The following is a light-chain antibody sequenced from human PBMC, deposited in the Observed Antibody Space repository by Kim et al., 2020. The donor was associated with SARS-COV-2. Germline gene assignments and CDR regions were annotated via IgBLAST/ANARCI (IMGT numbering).Light chain of an antibody. V-gene: IGLV10-54*04. CDR1: SNNVGNQG. Sequence: RQTATLTCPGNSNNVGNQGAVWLQQTQGHPPKPLSDRNNKRPSGVSERFSASRSGNTASLTITGLQPEDEADYYCSAWDTSLNCWVFGGGTQLTVL. J-gene: IGLJ3*02. CDR3: SAWDTSLNCWV. CDR2: RNN.